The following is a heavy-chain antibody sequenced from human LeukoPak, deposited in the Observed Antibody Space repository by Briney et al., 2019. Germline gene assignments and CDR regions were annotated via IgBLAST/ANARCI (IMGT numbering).Heavy chain of an antibody. CDR2: IRSKTYGGTT. CDR1: GFTFGDYA. Sequence: GGSLRLSCTAPGFTFGDYAMSWVRQAPGKGLEWVGFIRSKTYGGTTEYAASVKGRFTISRDDSKSIAYLQMNSLKTDDTAVYYCTEGSSGPYDYWGQGTLVTVSS. J-gene: IGHJ4*02. D-gene: IGHD3-22*01. V-gene: IGHV3-49*04. CDR3: TEGSSGPYDY.